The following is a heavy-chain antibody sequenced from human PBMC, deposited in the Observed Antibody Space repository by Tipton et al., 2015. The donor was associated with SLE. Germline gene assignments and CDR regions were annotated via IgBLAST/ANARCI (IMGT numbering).Heavy chain of an antibody. D-gene: IGHD7-27*01. CDR1: GGSISSYY. J-gene: IGHJ4*02. V-gene: IGHV4-59*08. CDR2: IYYSGST. CDR3: ARRQTDPLGFDY. Sequence: TLSLTCTVSGGSISSYYWSWIRQPPGKGLEWIGYIYYSGSTNYNPSLKSRVTISVDTSKNQFSLKLSSVTAADTVVYYCARRQTDPLGFDYWGQGTLVTVSS.